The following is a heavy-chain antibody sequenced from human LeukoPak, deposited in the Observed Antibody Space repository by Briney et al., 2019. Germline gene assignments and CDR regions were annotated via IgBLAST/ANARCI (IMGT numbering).Heavy chain of an antibody. Sequence: SETLSLTCTVSGGSISSYYWSWIRQPPGKGLGWSGYIYYSGSTNYNPSLKSRVTISVDTSKNQFSLKLSSVIAADTAVYYCAREISGWHHGAFDIWGQGTMVTVSS. CDR1: GGSISSYY. CDR2: IYYSGST. V-gene: IGHV4-59*01. D-gene: IGHD6-19*01. CDR3: AREISGWHHGAFDI. J-gene: IGHJ3*02.